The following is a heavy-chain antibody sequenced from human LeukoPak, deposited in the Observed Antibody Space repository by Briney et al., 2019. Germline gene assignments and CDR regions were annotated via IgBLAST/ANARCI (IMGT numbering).Heavy chain of an antibody. Sequence: GGSLRLSCAASGYTFTSYYMHWVRQAPGQGLEWMGIINPSGGSTSYAQKFQGRVTMTRDMSTSTVYMELSSLRSEDTAVYYCARGTYGSGSYQIHWFDPWGQGTLVTVSS. CDR1: GYTFTSYY. J-gene: IGHJ5*02. CDR3: ARGTYGSGSYQIHWFDP. CDR2: INPSGGST. V-gene: IGHV1-46*01. D-gene: IGHD3-10*01.